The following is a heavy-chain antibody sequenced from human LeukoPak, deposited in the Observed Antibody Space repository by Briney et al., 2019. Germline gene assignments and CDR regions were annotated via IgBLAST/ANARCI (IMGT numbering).Heavy chain of an antibody. J-gene: IGHJ4*02. D-gene: IGHD3-22*01. CDR1: GYTFSGYY. CDR3: ARDERYDSSGYPFDY. V-gene: IGHV1-2*02. CDR2: INPNSGGT. Sequence: ASVKVSCKASGYTFSGYYMHWVRQAPGQGLEWVGWINPNSGGTNYAQKFQGRVTMTRDTSISTAYMELSRLLSGDTAVYYCARDERYDSSGYPFDYWGQGTLVTVSS.